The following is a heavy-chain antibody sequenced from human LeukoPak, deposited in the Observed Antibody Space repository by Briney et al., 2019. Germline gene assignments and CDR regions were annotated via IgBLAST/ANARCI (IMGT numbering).Heavy chain of an antibody. CDR3: ALGIVGATTYYFDY. CDR2: IITIFGTA. D-gene: IGHD1-26*01. V-gene: IGHV1-69*05. J-gene: IGHJ4*02. Sequence: SVKVSRKASGGTFSSYAISWVGQAPGQGRERMGRIITIFGTANYAQKFQGRVTITTDESTSTAYMELSSLRSEDTAVYYCALGIVGATTYYFDYWGQGTLVTVSS. CDR1: GGTFSSYA.